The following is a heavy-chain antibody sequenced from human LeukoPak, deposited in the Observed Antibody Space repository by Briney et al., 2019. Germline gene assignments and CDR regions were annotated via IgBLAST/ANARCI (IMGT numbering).Heavy chain of an antibody. Sequence: SQTLSLTCTVSGGSISSGSYYWSWIRQPAGKGLEWIGRIYTSGSTNYNPSLKSRVTISVDTSKNQFSLKLNSVTAADTAVYYCARVTTGGYYNCWGQGNLVTVSS. CDR2: IYTSGST. D-gene: IGHD3-22*01. CDR3: ARVTTGGYYNC. CDR1: GGSISSGSYY. V-gene: IGHV4-61*02. J-gene: IGHJ4*02.